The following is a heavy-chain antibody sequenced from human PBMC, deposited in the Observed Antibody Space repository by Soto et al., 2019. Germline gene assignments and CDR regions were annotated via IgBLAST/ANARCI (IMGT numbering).Heavy chain of an antibody. CDR1: GGSISSISYY. CDR2: IYYSGST. V-gene: IGHV4-39*01. J-gene: IGHJ3*02. CDR3: ARQKLYGSGRKAFDI. D-gene: IGHD3-10*01. Sequence: SVPLSLTCTVSGGSISSISYYWGWIRQPPGKGLEWIGSIYYSGSTYYNPSLKSRVTISVDTSKNQFSLKLSSVTAADTAVYYCARQKLYGSGRKAFDIWGQGTMVTVSS.